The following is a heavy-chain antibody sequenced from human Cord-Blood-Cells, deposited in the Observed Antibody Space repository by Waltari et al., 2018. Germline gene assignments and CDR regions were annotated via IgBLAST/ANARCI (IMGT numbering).Heavy chain of an antibody. J-gene: IGHJ4*02. CDR2: INHSGST. Sequence: QVQLQQWGAGLLKPSETLSLTCAVYGGSFSGYYWSWIRQPPGKGLEWIGEINHSGSTNYNPSLNSRVTISVDTSKNQCSLKLSSVTAADTAVYYCARTVYSGSSFDYWGQGTLVTVSS. CDR3: ARTVYSGSSFDY. D-gene: IGHD1-26*01. CDR1: GGSFSGYY. V-gene: IGHV4-34*01.